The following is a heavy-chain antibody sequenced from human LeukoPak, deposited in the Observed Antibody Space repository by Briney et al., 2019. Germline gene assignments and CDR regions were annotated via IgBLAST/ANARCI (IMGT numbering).Heavy chain of an antibody. CDR1: GYSFTSYW. D-gene: IGHD4-17*01. J-gene: IGHJ5*02. V-gene: IGHV5-51*01. CDR2: IYPGDSDT. Sequence: GESLKISCKGPGYSFTSYWIGWVRQMPGKGLEWMGIIYPGDSDTRYSPSFQGQVTISADKSISTAYLQWSSLKASDTAMYYCARQGFLFYGDYAWFDPWGQGTLVTVSS. CDR3: ARQGFLFYGDYAWFDP.